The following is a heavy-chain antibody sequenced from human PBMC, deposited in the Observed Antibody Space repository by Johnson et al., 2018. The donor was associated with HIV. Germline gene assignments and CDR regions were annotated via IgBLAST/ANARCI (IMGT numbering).Heavy chain of an antibody. V-gene: IGHV3-30-3*01. CDR2: ISYDGSNK. CDR3: ARGQGRWLQLYHAFDS. Sequence: QEQLVESGGGLVQPGGSLRLSCAASGFTFSSYAMHWVRQAPGKGLEWVAVISYDGSNKYYADSVKGRFTISRDNSKNTLYVQMSSLRAEDTAVYYCARGQGRWLQLYHAFDSWGPGTVVTVSS. D-gene: IGHD5-24*01. CDR1: GFTFSSYA. J-gene: IGHJ3*02.